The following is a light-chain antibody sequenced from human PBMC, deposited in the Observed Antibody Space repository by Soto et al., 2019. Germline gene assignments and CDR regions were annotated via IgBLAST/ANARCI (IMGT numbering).Light chain of an antibody. J-gene: IGKJ2*01. V-gene: IGKV3-11*01. CDR3: QQRSNWPPYT. CDR1: QSVSSY. CDR2: DAS. Sequence: EIVLTQSPATLSLSPGERATLSCRASQSVSSYLAWYQQRAGQAPRLLIYDASNRATGIPARFSGSGSGTEFTLTISSLEPDDFAVYYCQQRSNWPPYTFGQGTRLEIK.